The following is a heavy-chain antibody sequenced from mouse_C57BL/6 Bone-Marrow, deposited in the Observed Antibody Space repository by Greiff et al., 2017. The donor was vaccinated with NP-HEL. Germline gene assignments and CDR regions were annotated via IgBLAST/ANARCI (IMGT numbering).Heavy chain of an antibody. V-gene: IGHV4-1*01. CDR3: ARGYSNYEMDY. Sequence: EVKLVESGGGLVQPGGSLKLSCAASGFDFSSYWMSWVRRAPGQGLEWIGEINPDSSTINYAPSLKDKFIISRDNANNTLYLQISRVISEDTALYYCARGYSNYEMDYWGQGTLVTVSA. CDR2: INPDSSTI. D-gene: IGHD2-5*01. CDR1: GFDFSSYW. J-gene: IGHJ4*01.